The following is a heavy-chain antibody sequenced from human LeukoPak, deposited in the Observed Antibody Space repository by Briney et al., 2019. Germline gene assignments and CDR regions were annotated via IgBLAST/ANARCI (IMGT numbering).Heavy chain of an antibody. CDR2: ISDDGSNI. V-gene: IGHV3-30-3*01. Sequence: GRSLKLSCAASGFTFSSYSVNWVRQAPGKGLEWVAVISDDGSNIYYADSVKGRFTISRDNSKDTLYLQMNSLGGEDTAVYYCARESVFDSWGQGTLVTVSS. CDR3: ARESVFDS. CDR1: GFTFSSYS. J-gene: IGHJ4*02.